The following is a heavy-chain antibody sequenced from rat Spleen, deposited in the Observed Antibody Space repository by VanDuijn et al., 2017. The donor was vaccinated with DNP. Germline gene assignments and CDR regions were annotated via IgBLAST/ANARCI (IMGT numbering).Heavy chain of an antibody. CDR3: ARGLNYGGYIYSWYFDF. V-gene: IGHV3-1*01. D-gene: IGHD1-11*01. Sequence: EVQLQESGPGLVKPSQSLSLTCSVTVYSITSNYWAWIRQFPGNEMEWMGYIGYSGTTNYNPSLKSRISITRDTSKNQFFLQLNSVTTEDTATYYCARGLNYGGYIYSWYFDFWGPGTMVTVSS. J-gene: IGHJ1*01. CDR2: IGYSGTT. CDR1: VYSITSNY.